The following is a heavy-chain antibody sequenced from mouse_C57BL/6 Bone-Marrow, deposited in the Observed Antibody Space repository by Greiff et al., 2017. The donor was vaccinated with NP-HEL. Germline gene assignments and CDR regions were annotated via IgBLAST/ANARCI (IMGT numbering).Heavy chain of an antibody. J-gene: IGHJ2*01. V-gene: IGHV1-62-2*01. CDR3: ARHEDLRGSSYVFDY. Sequence: VQVVESGAELVKPGASVKLSCKASGYTFTEYTIHWVKQRSGQGLEWIGWFYPGSGSIKYNEKFKDKATLTADKSSSTVYMELSRLTSEDSAVYFCARHEDLRGSSYVFDYWGQGTTLAVSS. CDR1: GYTFTEYT. D-gene: IGHD1-1*01. CDR2: FYPGSGSI.